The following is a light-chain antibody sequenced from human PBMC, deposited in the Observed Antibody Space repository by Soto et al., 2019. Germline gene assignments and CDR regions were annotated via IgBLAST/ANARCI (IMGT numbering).Light chain of an antibody. CDR3: QSYDNSLSGSYV. CDR2: EDT. Sequence: QAVVTQPPSVSEAPGERVTISCTGSSSNIGAGYEVHWYQQLPGTSPKLLIYEDTDRPSGVPDRFSGSKSGTSASLAITGLLAEDEADYYCQSYDNSLSGSYVFGTGTKVTVL. J-gene: IGLJ1*01. CDR1: SSNIGAGYE. V-gene: IGLV1-40*01.